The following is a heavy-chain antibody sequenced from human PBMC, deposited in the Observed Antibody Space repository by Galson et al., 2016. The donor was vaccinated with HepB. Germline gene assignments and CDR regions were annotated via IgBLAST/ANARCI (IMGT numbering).Heavy chain of an antibody. J-gene: IGHJ4*02. CDR1: GFTFSDFS. D-gene: IGHD3-3*01. CDR3: ARVRSNYDCWSGYMPDYYFDS. V-gene: IGHV3-21*01. Sequence: SLRLSCAASGFTFSDFSMNWVRQAPGKGLEWVPSISSGSRDIYYADSVKGRFTISRDNAKNSLYLQMNSLRAEDTAVYYCARVRSNYDCWSGYMPDYYFDSWGQGTLVTVSS. CDR2: ISSGSRDI.